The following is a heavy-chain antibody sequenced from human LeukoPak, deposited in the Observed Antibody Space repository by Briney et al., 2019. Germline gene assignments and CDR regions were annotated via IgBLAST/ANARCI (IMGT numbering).Heavy chain of an antibody. CDR2: ISSGGSTI. CDR3: ARRAAAGRFFDY. V-gene: IGHV3-11*01. J-gene: IGHJ4*02. D-gene: IGHD6-13*01. CDR1: GFTFSDYY. Sequence: KPGGSLRLSCAVSGFTFSDYYMSWIRQAPGKGLEWVSYISSGGSTISHADSVKGRFTISRDNAENSLYLQMKRLRAEDTAVYYCARRAAAGRFFDYWGQGTLVTVSS.